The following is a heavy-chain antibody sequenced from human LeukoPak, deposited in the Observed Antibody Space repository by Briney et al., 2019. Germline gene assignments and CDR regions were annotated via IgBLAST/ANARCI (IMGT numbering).Heavy chain of an antibody. J-gene: IGHJ4*02. CDR1: GFTFSSYA. CDR2: ISYDGSNK. CDR3: AKASEDTAMANDY. D-gene: IGHD5-18*01. V-gene: IGHV3-30-3*01. Sequence: PGGSLRLSCAASGFTFSSYAMHWVRQAPGKGLEWVAVISYDGSNKYYADSVKGRFTISRDNSKNTLYLQMNSLRAEDTAVYYCAKASEDTAMANDYWGQGTLVTVSS.